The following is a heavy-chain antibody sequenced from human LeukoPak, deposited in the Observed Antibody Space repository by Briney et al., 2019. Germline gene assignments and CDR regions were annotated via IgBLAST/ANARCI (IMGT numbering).Heavy chain of an antibody. J-gene: IGHJ6*03. Sequence: GASVKVSCKASGGTFSSYAISWVRQAPGQGLEWMGGIIPIFGTANYAQKFQGRVTITADKSTSTAYMELSSLRSEDTAVYYCARAQLGYCSGGSCSSYYYYYMDVWGKGTTVTVSS. CDR1: GGTFSSYA. CDR2: IIPIFGTA. D-gene: IGHD2-15*01. V-gene: IGHV1-69*06. CDR3: ARAQLGYCSGGSCSSYYYYYMDV.